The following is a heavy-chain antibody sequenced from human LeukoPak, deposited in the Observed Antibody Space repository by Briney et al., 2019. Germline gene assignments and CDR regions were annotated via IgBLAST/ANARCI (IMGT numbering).Heavy chain of an antibody. CDR2: IRPSGDNT. V-gene: IGHV3-21*01. CDR1: GFTFRSYD. Sequence: GGSLRLSCAASGFTFRSYDMTWVRQAPGRGLEWVSSIRPSGDNTYYGDSVKGRFTISRDNGKRSLFMQMERVRAEDTAIYFCARDPYSGNYGPYYYYYIDVWGKGTTVTVSS. CDR3: ARDPYSGNYGPYYYYYIDV. D-gene: IGHD3-3*01. J-gene: IGHJ6*03.